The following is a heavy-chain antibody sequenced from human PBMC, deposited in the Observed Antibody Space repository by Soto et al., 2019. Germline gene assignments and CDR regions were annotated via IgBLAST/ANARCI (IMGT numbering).Heavy chain of an antibody. D-gene: IGHD5-18*01. CDR1: GGSISSSSYY. CDR3: ACIFSGGYGYGFYYYGMDV. V-gene: IGHV4-39*01. Sequence: SETLSLTCTVSGGSISSSSYYWGWIRQPPGKGLEWIGSIYYSGITYYNPSLKSRVTISVDTSKNQFSLKLSSVTAADTAVYYCACIFSGGYGYGFYYYGMDVWGQGTTVTVSS. J-gene: IGHJ6*02. CDR2: IYYSGIT.